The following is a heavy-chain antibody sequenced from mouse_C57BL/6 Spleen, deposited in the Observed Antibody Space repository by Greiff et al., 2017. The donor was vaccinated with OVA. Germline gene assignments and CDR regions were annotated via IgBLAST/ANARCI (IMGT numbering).Heavy chain of an antibody. J-gene: IGHJ4*01. D-gene: IGHD3-2*02. CDR3: ARSGEVDAMDY. CDR1: GYAFSSSW. V-gene: IGHV1-82*01. CDR2: IYPGDGDT. Sequence: QVQLKESGPELVKPGASVKISCKASGYAFSSSWMNWVKQRPGTGLEWIGRIYPGDGDTNYNGKVKGKATLTADKSSSTAYMQLSSLTSEDSAVYFCARSGEVDAMDYWGQGTSVTVSS.